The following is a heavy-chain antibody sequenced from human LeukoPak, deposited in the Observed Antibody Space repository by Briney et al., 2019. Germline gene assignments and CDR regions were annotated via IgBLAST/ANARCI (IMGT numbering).Heavy chain of an antibody. CDR2: INHSGST. D-gene: IGHD2-2*01. V-gene: IGHV4-34*01. J-gene: IGHJ6*03. Sequence: SETLSLTCAVYGGSFSGYYWSWIRQPPGKGLEWIGEINHSGSTNYNPSLKSRVTISVDTSKNQFSLKLSSVTAADTAVYYCVRQGYCSSTSCYRRPYYYYYMDVWGKGTTVTVSS. CDR1: GGSFSGYY. CDR3: VRQGYCSSTSCYRRPYYYYYMDV.